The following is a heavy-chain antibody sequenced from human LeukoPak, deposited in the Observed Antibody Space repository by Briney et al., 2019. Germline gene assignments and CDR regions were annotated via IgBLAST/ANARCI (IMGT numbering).Heavy chain of an antibody. D-gene: IGHD5-18*01. CDR1: GFTFNNYE. J-gene: IGHJ1*01. Sequence: GGSLRLSCAASGFTFNNYEMNWVRQAPGKGLEWISYISSSGSTKYSADSVKGRFTISRDNAKNSLYLQMNSLRAEDTAVYYCATLRGYNYVYGWGQGNLVTVSS. CDR3: ATLRGYNYVYG. V-gene: IGHV3-48*03. CDR2: ISSSGSTK.